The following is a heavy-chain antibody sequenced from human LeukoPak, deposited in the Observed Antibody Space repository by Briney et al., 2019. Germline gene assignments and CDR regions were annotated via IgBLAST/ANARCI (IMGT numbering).Heavy chain of an antibody. CDR3: AGLAAAGTWDDY. V-gene: IGHV3-30-3*01. J-gene: IGHJ4*02. D-gene: IGHD6-13*01. CDR1: GFTFSSYA. Sequence: GGSLRLSCAASGFTFSSYAMHWVRKAPRKGLEWVAVISYDGSNKYYADSVKGRFTISGDNSKNTLYLQMNSLRAEDTAVYYCAGLAAAGTWDDYWGQGTLVTVSS. CDR2: ISYDGSNK.